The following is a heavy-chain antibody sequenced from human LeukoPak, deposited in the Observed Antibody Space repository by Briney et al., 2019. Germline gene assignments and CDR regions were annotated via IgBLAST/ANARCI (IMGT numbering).Heavy chain of an antibody. J-gene: IGHJ4*02. V-gene: IGHV3-30*04. Sequence: GGSLRLSCAASGVTFSSYAMDWVRQAPGKGLEWVAVISSDGSERYYADSVKGRFTISRDNSKNTLYLQMNSLRAEDTAVYYCAKGGTGSYWLYFDYWGQGTLVTVSS. CDR3: AKGGTGSYWLYFDY. CDR2: ISSDGSER. CDR1: GVTFSSYA. D-gene: IGHD1-26*01.